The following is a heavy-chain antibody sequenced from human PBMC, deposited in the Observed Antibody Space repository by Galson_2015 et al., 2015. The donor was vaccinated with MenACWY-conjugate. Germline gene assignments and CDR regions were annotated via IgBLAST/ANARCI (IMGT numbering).Heavy chain of an antibody. J-gene: IGHJ4*02. Sequence: SLRLSCAASGFTFSDYDMSWIRQAPGKGLEWVSYISSGGSSINHAEFVKGRFTISRDNAKNSQYLQMNSLRAEDTAVYYCARVGGAAKEFDYWGQGTLVTVSS. CDR2: ISSGGSSI. V-gene: IGHV3-11*01. CDR3: ARVGGAAKEFDY. D-gene: IGHD2-15*01. CDR1: GFTFSDYD.